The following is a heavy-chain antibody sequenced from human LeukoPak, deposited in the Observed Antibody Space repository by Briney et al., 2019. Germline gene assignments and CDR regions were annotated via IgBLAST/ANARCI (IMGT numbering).Heavy chain of an antibody. D-gene: IGHD6-13*01. V-gene: IGHV3-48*01. J-gene: IGHJ1*01. CDR3: ARDRQQLVPEYFQH. CDR2: ISSSSSTI. CDR1: GFTFSSYS. Sequence: PGGSLRLSCAASGFTFSSYSMNWVRQAPGKGLEWVSYISSSSSTIYYADSVKGRFTISRDNAKNSLYLQMNSLRAEDTAVYYCARDRQQLVPEYFQHWGQGTLVTVSS.